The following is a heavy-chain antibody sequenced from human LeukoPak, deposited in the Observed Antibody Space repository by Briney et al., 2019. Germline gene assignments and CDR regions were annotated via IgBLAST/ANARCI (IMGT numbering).Heavy chain of an antibody. CDR3: ARGRVTTGWFDP. Sequence: PGGSLRLSCAASGLTFNTSWMHWIRQVPGKGLMGVSRITPPGDNTNYADSVRGRFIVSRDNTKNTLYLQMNILRTEDTAVYYCARGRVTTGWFDPWGQGTLVTVSS. CDR2: ITPPGDNT. V-gene: IGHV3-74*01. D-gene: IGHD4-17*01. J-gene: IGHJ5*02. CDR1: GLTFNTSW.